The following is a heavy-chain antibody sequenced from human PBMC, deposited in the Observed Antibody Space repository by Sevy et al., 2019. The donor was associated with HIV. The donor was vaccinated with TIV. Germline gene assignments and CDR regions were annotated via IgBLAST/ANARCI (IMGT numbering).Heavy chain of an antibody. CDR1: GGTFSSYA. Sequence: ASVKVSCKASGGTFSSYAINWVRQATGQGLEWMGGIIPIFGTANYAQTFQGRVTTTADESTSTAYMELSSLRSEDTAVYYCARSFDSEGAFDVWGQGTMVTVSS. CDR2: IIPIFGTA. CDR3: ARSFDSEGAFDV. V-gene: IGHV1-69*13. J-gene: IGHJ3*01.